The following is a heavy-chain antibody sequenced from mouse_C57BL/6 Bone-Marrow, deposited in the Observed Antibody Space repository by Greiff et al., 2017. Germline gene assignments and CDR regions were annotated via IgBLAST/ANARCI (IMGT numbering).Heavy chain of an antibody. CDR3: ARGTTVVAPFAY. CDR1: GYTFTSYG. V-gene: IGHV1-81*01. Sequence: VQLQQSGAELARPGASVKLSCKASGYTFTSYGISWVKQTTGTGLEWIGEIYPRSGNTYYNEKVKGKATLTADKSASTAYMELLSLTSEDSAVYFCARGTTVVAPFAYWGQGTLVTVSA. CDR2: IYPRSGNT. J-gene: IGHJ3*01. D-gene: IGHD1-1*01.